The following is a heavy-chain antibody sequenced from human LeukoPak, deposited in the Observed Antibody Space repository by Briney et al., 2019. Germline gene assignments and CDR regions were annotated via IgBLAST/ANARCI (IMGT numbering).Heavy chain of an antibody. Sequence: ASVKVSCKASGYTFTSYGLSWVRQAPGQGLEWVGWISVYNGNTNYAQKLQGRVTMTTDTSTSTAYMELRSLRSDDTAVYYCAREPPRRKGIAVGFDPWGEGTLVTVSS. CDR2: ISVYNGNT. D-gene: IGHD6-19*01. CDR3: AREPPRRKGIAVGFDP. CDR1: GYTFTSYG. V-gene: IGHV1-18*01. J-gene: IGHJ5*02.